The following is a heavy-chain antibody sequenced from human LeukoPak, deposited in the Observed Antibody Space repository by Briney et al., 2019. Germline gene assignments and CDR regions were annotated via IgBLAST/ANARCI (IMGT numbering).Heavy chain of an antibody. V-gene: IGHV3-23*01. CDR2: ISGSGGST. CDR3: AKDRSRYCSGGSCYSGGLDY. CDR1: GFTFSSYA. D-gene: IGHD2-15*01. J-gene: IGHJ4*02. Sequence: GGSLRLTCAASGFTFSSYAMSWVRQAPGKGLEWVSAISGSGGSTYYADSVKGRFTISRDNSKNTLYLQMNSLRAEDTAVYYCAKDRSRYCSGGSCYSGGLDYWGQGTLVTVPS.